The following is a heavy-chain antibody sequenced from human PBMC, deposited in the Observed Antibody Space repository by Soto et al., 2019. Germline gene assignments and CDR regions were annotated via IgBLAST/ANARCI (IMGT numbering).Heavy chain of an antibody. CDR1: GFTLSSYA. V-gene: IGHV3-23*01. CDR2: ISAGGDMT. CDR3: ARGDRGGSGSPASYYYSGCDV. J-gene: IGHJ6*02. Sequence: DVQLLESGGNLVQPGGYLTLSCSASGFTLSSYAMSWVRQAPGKGLEWVSSISAGGDMTYNSDSVKGRFTISRYNAKNAVILQMHNLRIEDTALYYCARGDRGGSGSPASYYYSGCDVWGQGATGTVS. D-gene: IGHD3-10*01.